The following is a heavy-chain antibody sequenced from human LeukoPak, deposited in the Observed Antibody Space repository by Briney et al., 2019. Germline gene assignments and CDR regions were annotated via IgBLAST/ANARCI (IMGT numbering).Heavy chain of an antibody. V-gene: IGHV3-21*01. CDR1: GFTFSSHN. J-gene: IGHJ4*02. CDR2: IGTDGSYI. CDR3: ARTHGTLTGTGFDY. D-gene: IGHD1-20*01. Sequence: AGGSLRLSCAASGFTFSSHNMNWVRQAPMKGLEWVSSIGTDGSYIYYADSVQGRFTISRDNAKNSLYLQMNSLTAEDTAVYYCARTHGTLTGTGFDYWGQGTMVTVSS.